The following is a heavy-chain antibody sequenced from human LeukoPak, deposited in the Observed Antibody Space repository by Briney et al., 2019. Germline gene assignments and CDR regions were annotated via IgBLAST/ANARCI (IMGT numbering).Heavy chain of an antibody. J-gene: IGHJ5*02. CDR1: GGSISSYY. CDR3: ARGAMVRGVIVNWFDP. Sequence: SETPSLTCTVSGGSISSYYWSWIRQPPGKGLEWIGYIYHSGSTNYNPSLKSRVTISVDTSKNQFSLKLSSVTAADTAVYYCARGAMVRGVIVNWFDPWGQGTLVTVSS. D-gene: IGHD3-10*01. CDR2: IYHSGST. V-gene: IGHV4-59*01.